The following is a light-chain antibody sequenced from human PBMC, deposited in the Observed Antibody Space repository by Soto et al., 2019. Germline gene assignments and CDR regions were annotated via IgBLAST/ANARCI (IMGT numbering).Light chain of an antibody. CDR2: DDT. J-gene: IGLJ2*01. CDR1: KVVRDY. CDR3: HAWDNNNVV. V-gene: IGLV3-1*01. Sequence: SYELTQPRSVSVSPGQTASINCSGDKVVRDYVCWYQQRPDQSPVLVIYDDTKRPSGIPERFSGSSTGNTATLTLAGTQAVDAPDYYCHAWDNNNVVFGAATKLTVL.